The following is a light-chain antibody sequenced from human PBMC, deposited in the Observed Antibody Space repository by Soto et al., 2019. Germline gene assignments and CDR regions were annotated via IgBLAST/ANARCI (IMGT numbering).Light chain of an antibody. CDR3: CSYAGSSTYV. J-gene: IGLJ1*01. Sequence: QPVLTQPASVSGSPGQSITISCTGTSIDVGSYNLVSWYQQHPGKAPKLMIYEVSKRPSGVSNRFSGSKSGNTASLTISGLQAEDEADYYCCSYAGSSTYVFGTGTKLTVL. CDR1: SIDVGSYNL. V-gene: IGLV2-23*02. CDR2: EVS.